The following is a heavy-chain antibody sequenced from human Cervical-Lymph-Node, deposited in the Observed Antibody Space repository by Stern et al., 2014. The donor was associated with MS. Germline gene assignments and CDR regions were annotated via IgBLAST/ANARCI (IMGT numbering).Heavy chain of an antibody. J-gene: IGHJ4*02. V-gene: IGHV4-61*02. CDR2: IYTSGST. Sequence: QVQLQESGPGLVKPSQTLSLTCTVSGGSISSGSYYWSWIRQPAGKGLEWIGRIYTSGSTNYNPSLKSRVTISVDTSKNQFSLKLSSVTAADTAVYYCARGRGIAAAGSWGQGTLVTVSS. CDR3: ARGRGIAAAGS. CDR1: GGSISSGSYY. D-gene: IGHD6-13*01.